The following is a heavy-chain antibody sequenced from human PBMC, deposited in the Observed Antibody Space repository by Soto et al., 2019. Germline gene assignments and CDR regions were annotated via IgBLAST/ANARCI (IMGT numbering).Heavy chain of an antibody. V-gene: IGHV3-33*01. J-gene: IGHJ3*02. Sequence: QVHLVESGGGVVQPGRSLRLSCAASGFSFSFSGMHWVRQAPGKGLEWVAGLWYDGSSENYADSVKGRFTISRHNSKNTLHLQMDSLRVEDTAMYYCGRGLAKVAGGAFDIWGQGTMVSVSS. CDR2: LWYDGSSE. D-gene: IGHD3-16*01. CDR3: GRGLAKVAGGAFDI. CDR1: GFSFSFSG.